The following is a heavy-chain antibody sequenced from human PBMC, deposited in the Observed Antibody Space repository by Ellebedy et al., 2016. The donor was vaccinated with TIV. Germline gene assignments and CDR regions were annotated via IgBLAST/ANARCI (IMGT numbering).Heavy chain of an antibody. CDR2: FYYDGST. Sequence: GESLKISCAASGSIVSTNDVSWVRQAPAKGLEWVSVFYYDGSTYYADSVKGRFTVSRDNSKNTVYLQMASLRADDAAVYSCVGAYRRGGGGEFAHWGQGTLVTVSS. CDR3: VGAYRRGGGGEFAH. J-gene: IGHJ1*01. D-gene: IGHD3-16*01. V-gene: IGHV3-53*01. CDR1: GSIVSTND.